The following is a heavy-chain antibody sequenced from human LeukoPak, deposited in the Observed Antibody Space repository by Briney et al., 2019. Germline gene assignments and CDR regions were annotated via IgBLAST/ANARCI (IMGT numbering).Heavy chain of an antibody. V-gene: IGHV3-30*18. D-gene: IGHD5-12*01. CDR2: ISYDGSNK. J-gene: IGHJ4*02. Sequence: RSGGSLRLSCAASGFTFSSYGMHWVRQAPGKGLEWVAVISYDGSNKYYADSVKGRFTISGDNSKNTLYLQMNSLRAEDTAVYYCAKSRMGVATIPLFDYWGQGTLVTVSS. CDR1: GFTFSSYG. CDR3: AKSRMGVATIPLFDY.